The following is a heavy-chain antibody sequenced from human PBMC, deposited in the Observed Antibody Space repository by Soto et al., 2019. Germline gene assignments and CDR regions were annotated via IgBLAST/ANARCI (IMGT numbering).Heavy chain of an antibody. Sequence: PSETLSLTCAVSGGSISSGVYSWSWIRQPPGKGLEWIGYIYHSGSTYYNPSLKSRVTISVDRSKNQFSLKLSSVTAADTAVYYCAIRRVSYYYDSSGYSSLGAFDIWGQGTMVTVSS. CDR2: IYHSGST. D-gene: IGHD3-22*01. CDR3: AIRRVSYYYDSSGYSSLGAFDI. CDR1: GGSISSGVYS. V-gene: IGHV4-30-2*01. J-gene: IGHJ3*02.